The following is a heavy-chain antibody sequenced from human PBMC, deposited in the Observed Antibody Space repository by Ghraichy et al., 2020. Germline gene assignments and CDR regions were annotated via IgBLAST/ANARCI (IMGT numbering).Heavy chain of an antibody. CDR3: ARDSYPEHGVHYEFDL. J-gene: IGHJ5*02. D-gene: IGHD3-3*01. V-gene: IGHV1-69*13. CDR2: IMPIFGTK. Sequence: SVKVSCKASGDIFSNHGLSWVRQAPGQGLAWMGGIMPIFGTKKFAQKFQDRITITADESTNSGYMELSSLRSDDTAIYICARDSYPEHGVHYEFDLWGQGTLVTVSS. CDR1: GDIFSNHG.